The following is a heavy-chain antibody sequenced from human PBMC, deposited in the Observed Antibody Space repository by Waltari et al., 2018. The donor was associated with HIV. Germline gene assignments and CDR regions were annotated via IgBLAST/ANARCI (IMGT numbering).Heavy chain of an antibody. CDR3: AREDYGDYWFTYH. V-gene: IGHV3-7*01. J-gene: IGHJ5*02. CDR2: IKQEGSER. D-gene: IGHD4-17*01. CDR1: GFTFSSYW. Sequence: EVQLVESGGGLVQPGGSLRLSCAASGFTFSSYWMSWVRQAPGRGLWGVGNIKQEGSERYYADSVKGRFTISRDNAKNSLYLHMNSVRAEETAVDYCAREDYGDYWFTYHWGQGTLDTVSS.